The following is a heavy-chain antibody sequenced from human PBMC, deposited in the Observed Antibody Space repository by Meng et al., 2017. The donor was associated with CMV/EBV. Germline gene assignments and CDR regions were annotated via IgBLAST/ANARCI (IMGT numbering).Heavy chain of an antibody. J-gene: IGHJ3*02. V-gene: IGHV3-15*01. D-gene: IGHD2-2*01. Sequence: GESLKISCAASGFTFSNAWMSWVRQAPGKGLEWVGRIKSKTDGGTTDYAAPVKGRFTISRDDSKNTLYLQMNSLKTEDTAVYYCTTDDIVVAPATLSAFDIWGQGTMVTVSS. CDR1: GFTFSNAW. CDR2: IKSKTDGGTT. CDR3: TTDDIVVAPATLSAFDI.